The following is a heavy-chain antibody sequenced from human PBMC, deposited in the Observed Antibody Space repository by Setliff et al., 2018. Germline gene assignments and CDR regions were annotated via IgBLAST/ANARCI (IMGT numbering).Heavy chain of an antibody. CDR3: ARVLFGDLFSWFDP. V-gene: IGHV1-2*02. D-gene: IGHD3-10*02. Sequence: GASVKVSCKTSGYPFVGYFIYWMRPAPGQGLEWVGWIDPKSGRTKYAVKFQGRVTMTRDTSLSTAYMEVRSLRSDDTAVYYCARVLFGDLFSWFDPWGQGTLVTVSS. J-gene: IGHJ5*02. CDR2: IDPKSGRT. CDR1: GYPFVGYF.